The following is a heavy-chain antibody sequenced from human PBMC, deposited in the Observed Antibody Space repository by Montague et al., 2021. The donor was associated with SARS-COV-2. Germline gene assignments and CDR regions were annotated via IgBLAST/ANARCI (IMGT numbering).Heavy chain of an antibody. CDR1: GGSISNSSYY. V-gene: IGHV4-39*01. Sequence: SETLSLTCTVSGGSISNSSYYWGWIRQPPGKGLEWIGSIYYSGSTYYNPSLKSRVTISVDTSKNQFSLKLSSVTAADTAVYYCARHPLRMITFGGAMGFDYWGQGTLVTVSS. J-gene: IGHJ4*02. D-gene: IGHD3-16*01. CDR3: ARHPLRMITFGGAMGFDY. CDR2: IYYSGST.